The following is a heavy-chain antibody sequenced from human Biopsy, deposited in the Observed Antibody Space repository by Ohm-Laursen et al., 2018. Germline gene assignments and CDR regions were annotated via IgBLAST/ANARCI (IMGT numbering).Heavy chain of an antibody. CDR2: ISYTGST. V-gene: IGHV4-39*01. Sequence: SQTLSLTCPVSGGSISSSSYYWGWIRQPPGKGLEWIGSISYTGSTHDNPSLTSRVTISVDTSKNQLSLKLYSLTAADTAVYYCARHEDNGDLRMDYWGQGTLVTVSS. D-gene: IGHD4-17*01. CDR3: ARHEDNGDLRMDY. J-gene: IGHJ4*02. CDR1: GGSISSSSYY.